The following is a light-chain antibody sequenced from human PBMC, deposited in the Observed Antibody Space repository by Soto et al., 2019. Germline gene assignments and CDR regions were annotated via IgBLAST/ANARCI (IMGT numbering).Light chain of an antibody. J-gene: IGKJ1*01. CDR1: QIISTY. CDR2: GAS. CDR3: QQYGSSPWT. V-gene: IGKV3-20*01. Sequence: EIVFTQSPGTLSLSPGERATLSCRASQIISTYLAWYRQKPGQAPRLLIYGASNRATGIPDRISGSGSGTDFTLTISRLEPEDLAVYYCQQYGSSPWTFGQGTKVDIK.